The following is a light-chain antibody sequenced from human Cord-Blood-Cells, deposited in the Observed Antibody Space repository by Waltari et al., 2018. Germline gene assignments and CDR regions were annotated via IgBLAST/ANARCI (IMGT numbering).Light chain of an antibody. J-gene: IGKJ2*01. CDR3: QQRYSTPYT. Sequence: DIQMTQSPSSLSESVGDRLTITCRASQSISSYLNWYQQKQRKAPKLLIYAASSLQSGVPSRFSGSGSGTDFTLTISSLQPEDFATYYGQQRYSTPYTFGQGTKLEIK. CDR1: QSISSY. CDR2: AAS. V-gene: IGKV1-39*01.